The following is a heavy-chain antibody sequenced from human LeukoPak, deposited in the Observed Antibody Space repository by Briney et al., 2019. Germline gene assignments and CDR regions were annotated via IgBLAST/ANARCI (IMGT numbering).Heavy chain of an antibody. CDR3: AELGITMIGGV. D-gene: IGHD3-10*02. J-gene: IGHJ6*04. CDR1: GFTFSNYA. CDR2: ISSSGSTI. Sequence: GGSLRLSCGASGFTFSNYAMSWVRQAPGKGLEWVSYISSSGSTIYYADSVKGRFTISRDNAKNSLYLQMNSLRAEDTAVYYCAELGITMIGGVWGKGTTVTISS. V-gene: IGHV3-48*03.